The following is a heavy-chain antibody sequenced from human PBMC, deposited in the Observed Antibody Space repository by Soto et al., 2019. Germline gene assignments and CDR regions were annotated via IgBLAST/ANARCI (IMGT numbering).Heavy chain of an antibody. CDR2: IYHSGST. J-gene: IGHJ6*02. V-gene: IGHV4-4*02. D-gene: IGHD6-6*01. CDR1: GGSISSSNW. CDR3: ARETLEYSSLGAKNYGMDV. Sequence: SETLSLTCAVSGGSISSSNWWSWVRQPPGKGLEWIGEIYHSGSTNYNPSLKSRVTISVDKSKNQFSLKLSSVTAADTAVYYCARETLEYSSLGAKNYGMDVWGQGTTVTVSS.